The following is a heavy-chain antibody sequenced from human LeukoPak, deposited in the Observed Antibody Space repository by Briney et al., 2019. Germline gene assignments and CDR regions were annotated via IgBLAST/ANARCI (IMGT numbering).Heavy chain of an antibody. Sequence: SETLSLTCTVSGGSISSYYWSWIRRPPGKGLEWIGYIYYSGSTNYNPSLKSRVTISVDTSKNQFSLKLSSVTAADTAVYYCARISSGWYVGAFDIWGQGTMVTVSS. V-gene: IGHV4-59*08. D-gene: IGHD6-19*01. CDR2: IYYSGST. J-gene: IGHJ3*02. CDR1: GGSISSYY. CDR3: ARISSGWYVGAFDI.